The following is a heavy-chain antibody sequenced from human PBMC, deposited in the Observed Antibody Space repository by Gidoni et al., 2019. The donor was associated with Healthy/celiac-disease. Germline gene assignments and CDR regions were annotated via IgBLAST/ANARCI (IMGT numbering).Heavy chain of an antibody. J-gene: IGHJ4*02. D-gene: IGHD6-13*01. Sequence: QVQLLESGGGVVQPGRSLRLPCSASGFTFSSYAMNWVRQAPGKRLEWVAVISDDGRNKYYADSVKGRFTISRDNSKNTLYRQMNSLRAEDTAVYYCARRGYSSSWNGDYFDDWGQGTLVTVSS. CDR3: ARRGYSSSWNGDYFDD. CDR2: ISDDGRNK. CDR1: GFTFSSYA. V-gene: IGHV3-30*04.